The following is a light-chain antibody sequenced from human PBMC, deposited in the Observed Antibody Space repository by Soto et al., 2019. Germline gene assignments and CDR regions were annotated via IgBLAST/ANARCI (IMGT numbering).Light chain of an antibody. CDR3: QQYNNWPPPYT. CDR1: QRVSNN. Sequence: EIVMTQSPATLSLSPGERATLSCRASQRVSNNLAWYQQKPGQAPRLLIYGASTRATGIPARFSGSGSGTEFTLTISSLQSEDFALYYCQQYNNWPPPYTFGQGTKLEIK. V-gene: IGKV3-15*01. CDR2: GAS. J-gene: IGKJ2*01.